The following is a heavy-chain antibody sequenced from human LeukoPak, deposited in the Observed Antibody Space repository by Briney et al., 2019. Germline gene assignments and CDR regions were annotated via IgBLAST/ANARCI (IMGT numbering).Heavy chain of an antibody. CDR2: MHPNSGNT. V-gene: IGHV1-8*03. D-gene: IGHD3-22*01. J-gene: IGHJ3*02. Sequence: ASVKVSCKASGYTFTSYDINWVRQATGQGLEWMGWMHPNSGNTGYAQKFQGRVTITRNTSISTAYMELSSLRSEDTAVYYCARATYDSSGYADAFDIWGQGTMVTVSS. CDR1: GYTFTSYD. CDR3: ARATYDSSGYADAFDI.